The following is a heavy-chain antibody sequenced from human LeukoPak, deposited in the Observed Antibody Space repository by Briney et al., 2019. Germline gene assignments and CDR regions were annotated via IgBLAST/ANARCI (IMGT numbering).Heavy chain of an antibody. Sequence: GASVKVSCKVSGYTLTELSMHWVRQAPGKGLEWMGGFDPEDGETIYPQRFQGRVTLTEDTSTDTAYMELSSLRSEDTAVYYCARGSVGSTSPYYYYAMDVWGQGTTVTVSS. CDR2: FDPEDGET. CDR1: GYTLTELS. D-gene: IGHD2-2*01. CDR3: ARGSVGSTSPYYYYAMDV. V-gene: IGHV1-24*01. J-gene: IGHJ6*02.